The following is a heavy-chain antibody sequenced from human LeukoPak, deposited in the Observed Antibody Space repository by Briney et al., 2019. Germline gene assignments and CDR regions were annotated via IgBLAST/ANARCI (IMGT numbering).Heavy chain of an antibody. CDR2: INPNSGGT. CDR3: ARDPPGVRYGRPIFDF. J-gene: IGHJ4*02. CDR1: GYTFTDYY. Sequence: ASVKVSCKASGYTFTDYYMHWVRQAPGQGLEWMGWINPNSGGTNYAQKFQGRVTMARDKSISTAYMELYSLRSDDTAVYYCARDPPGVRYGRPIFDFWGQGTLVTVSS. D-gene: IGHD2-8*01. V-gene: IGHV1-2*02.